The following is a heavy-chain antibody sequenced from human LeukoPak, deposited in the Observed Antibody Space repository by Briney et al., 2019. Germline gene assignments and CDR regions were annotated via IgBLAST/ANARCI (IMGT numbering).Heavy chain of an antibody. CDR2: IYYSGST. Sequence: NPSETLSLTCTVSGGSISSYYWSWIRQPPGKGLEWIGYIYYSGSTNYNPSLKSRVTISVDTSKNQFSLKLSFVTAADTAVYYCASQAYDILTGGGAFDIWGQGTMVTVSS. V-gene: IGHV4-59*01. J-gene: IGHJ3*02. CDR1: GGSISSYY. D-gene: IGHD3-9*01. CDR3: ASQAYDILTGGGAFDI.